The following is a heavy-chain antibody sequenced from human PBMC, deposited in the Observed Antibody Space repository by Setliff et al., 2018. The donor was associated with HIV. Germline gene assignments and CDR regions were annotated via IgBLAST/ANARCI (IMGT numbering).Heavy chain of an antibody. CDR1: GGSISSHY. CDR3: ARVPSSGWYGGHHYMDV. Sequence: PETLSLTCTVSGGSISSHYWNWIRQPPGKGLEWIGYIHYSGSINYNPSLKSRVTISGDSSKNQVSLMLSSVTAADTAVYFCARVPSSGWYGGHHYMDVWGKGAAVTVSS. J-gene: IGHJ6*03. V-gene: IGHV4-59*11. CDR2: IHYSGSI. D-gene: IGHD6-19*01.